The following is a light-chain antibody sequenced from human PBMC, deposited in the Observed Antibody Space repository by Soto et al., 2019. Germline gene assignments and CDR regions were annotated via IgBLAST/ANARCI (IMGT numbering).Light chain of an antibody. CDR1: QSLVHSDGNTY. J-gene: IGKJ1*01. CDR3: VQTIHWPWT. CDR2: KVS. Sequence: IVITQTTLSSALTFIQPTRISCRYSQSLVHSDGNTYLNWFQQRTGQSPRRLIYKVSNRDSGVPDRFSGSGSGTDFTLKISSVEAEDVAVYYCVQTIHWPWTFGQGTKVDI. V-gene: IGKV2-30*02.